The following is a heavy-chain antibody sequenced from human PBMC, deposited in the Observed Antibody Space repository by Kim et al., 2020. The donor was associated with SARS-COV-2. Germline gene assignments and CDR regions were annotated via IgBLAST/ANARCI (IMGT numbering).Heavy chain of an antibody. D-gene: IGHD3-22*01. Sequence: GGSLRLSCAASGFTFSRYSMHWVRQAPGKGLVWISHVTYNGGTTTYADSVRGRFTVSRDNAKNTLYLQMNSLVADDTAVYYCARAWLTGYFDSSAYYEDYWGQGTLVSVSS. CDR1: GFTFSRYS. CDR3: ARAWLTGYFDSSAYYEDY. CDR2: VTYNGGTT. J-gene: IGHJ4*02. V-gene: IGHV3-74*03.